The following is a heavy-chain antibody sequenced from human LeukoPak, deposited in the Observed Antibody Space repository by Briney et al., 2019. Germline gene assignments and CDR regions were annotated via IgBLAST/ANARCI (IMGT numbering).Heavy chain of an antibody. CDR2: ISGSGGST. CDR1: GFTFSSYA. CDR3: AKVDSSGYYGFDY. Sequence: GGSLRLSCAASGFTFSSYAMSWVRQAPGKGLEWVSAISGSGGSTYYADSVKGRFTISRDNSKNTLYLQMNSLRADDTAVYYCAKVDSSGYYGFDYWGQGTLVTVSS. D-gene: IGHD3-22*01. V-gene: IGHV3-23*01. J-gene: IGHJ4*02.